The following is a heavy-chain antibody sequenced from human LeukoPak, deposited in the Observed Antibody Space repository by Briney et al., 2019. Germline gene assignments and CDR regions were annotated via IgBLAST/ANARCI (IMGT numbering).Heavy chain of an antibody. J-gene: IGHJ4*02. CDR3: RRGGYYYDGGY. D-gene: IGHD3-22*01. CDR2: IKQDGCEK. CDR1: GFTLRRYW. Sequence: PGGSLTLSCLGSGFTLRRYWMSWVRQAPGQGLEGVANIKQDGCEKYFVDSVNGRFTIYIDNAKHSLYLHVKSLSDEDTAVYYCRRGGYYYDGGYWGQGTLVTVSS. V-gene: IGHV3-7*04.